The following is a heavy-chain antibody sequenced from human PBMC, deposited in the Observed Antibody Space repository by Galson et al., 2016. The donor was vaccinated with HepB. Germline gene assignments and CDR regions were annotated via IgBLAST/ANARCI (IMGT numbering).Heavy chain of an antibody. V-gene: IGHV3-33*06. CDR3: AKGSTDYGIDY. D-gene: IGHD4-17*01. Sequence: SLRLSCAASGFTFRSYGMHWVRQAPGKGLEWVAVIWYDGSNKYYADSVKGRFTISRDNSKNTLYLQMNSLRAEDTAVYYCAKGSTDYGIDYWGQGTLVTVSS. CDR1: GFTFRSYG. J-gene: IGHJ4*02. CDR2: IWYDGSNK.